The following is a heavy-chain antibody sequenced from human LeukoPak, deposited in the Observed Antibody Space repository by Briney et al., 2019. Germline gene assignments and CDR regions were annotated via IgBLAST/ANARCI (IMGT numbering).Heavy chain of an antibody. CDR3: ASYYYDSSGYLGDAFDI. D-gene: IGHD3-22*01. Sequence: ASVKVSCKASGYTFTGCYMHWVRQAPGQGLEWMGWINPNSGGTNYAQKFQGRVTMTRDTSISTAYMELSRLRSDDTAVYYCASYYYDSSGYLGDAFDIWGQGTMVTVSS. V-gene: IGHV1-2*02. CDR2: INPNSGGT. CDR1: GYTFTGCY. J-gene: IGHJ3*02.